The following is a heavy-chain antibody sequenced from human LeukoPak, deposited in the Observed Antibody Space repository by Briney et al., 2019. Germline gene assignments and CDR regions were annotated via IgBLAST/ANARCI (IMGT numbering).Heavy chain of an antibody. V-gene: IGHV3-21*01. CDR3: ARDDEEAVAGPRYVSY. J-gene: IGHJ4*02. Sequence: GGSLRLSCAASGFTFSNYYMNWVRQAPGMGLERVSSISSSSSYIYYADSVKGRFTISRDNAKNSLYLQMSSLRAEDTAVYYCARDDEEAVAGPRYVSYWGQGTLVTVSS. CDR1: GFTFSNYY. CDR2: ISSSSSYI. D-gene: IGHD6-19*01.